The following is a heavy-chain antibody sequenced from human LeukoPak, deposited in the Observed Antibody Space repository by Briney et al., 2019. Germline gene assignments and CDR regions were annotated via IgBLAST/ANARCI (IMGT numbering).Heavy chain of an antibody. CDR1: GFTVSSNY. CDR3: ARFTIFGDFDY. CDR2: IYSGGST. Sequence: PGGSLRLSCAASGFTVSSNYMSWVRQAPGKGLEWVSVIYSGGSTYYADSVNGRFTISRDNSKNTLYLQMNSLRAEDTAVYYCARFTIFGDFDYWGQGTLVTVSS. V-gene: IGHV3-53*01. D-gene: IGHD3-3*01. J-gene: IGHJ4*02.